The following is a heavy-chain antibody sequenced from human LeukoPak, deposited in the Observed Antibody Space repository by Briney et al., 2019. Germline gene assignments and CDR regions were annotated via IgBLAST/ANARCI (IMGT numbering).Heavy chain of an antibody. D-gene: IGHD6-6*01. CDR1: GFTVSSNY. V-gene: IGHV3-33*08. Sequence: GGSLRLSCAASGFTVSSNYMSWVRQAPGKGLEWVAVIWYDGSNKYYADSVKGRFTISRDNSKNTLYLQMNSLRAEDTAVYYCARGLYSSSSFFFDYWGQGTLVTVSS. CDR3: ARGLYSSSSFFFDY. CDR2: IWYDGSNK. J-gene: IGHJ4*02.